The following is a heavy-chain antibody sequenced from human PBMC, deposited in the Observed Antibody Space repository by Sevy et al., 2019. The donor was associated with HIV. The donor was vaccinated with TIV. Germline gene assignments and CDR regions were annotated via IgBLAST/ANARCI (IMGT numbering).Heavy chain of an antibody. CDR3: ARGGGNGWYYFDY. J-gene: IGHJ4*02. Sequence: SVKVSCKASGGTFSSYGISWVRQAPGRGLEWMGGIIPILATVNYAQKFQSRVTITADESTKTAYMELSSLRSEDTAVYYCARGGGNGWYYFDYWGQETLVTVSS. D-gene: IGHD6-19*01. V-gene: IGHV1-69*13. CDR1: GGTFSSYG. CDR2: IIPILATV.